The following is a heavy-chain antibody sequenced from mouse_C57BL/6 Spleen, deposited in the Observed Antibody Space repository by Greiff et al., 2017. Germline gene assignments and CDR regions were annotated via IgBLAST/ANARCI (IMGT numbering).Heavy chain of an antibody. D-gene: IGHD2-1*01. J-gene: IGHJ4*01. CDR2: INPNNGGT. CDR1: GYTFTDYN. CDR3: ARCGNSFPYYAMDY. Sequence: EVQLQQSGPELVKPGASVKMSCKASGYTFTDYNMHWVKQSHGKSLEWIGYINPNNGGTSYNQKFKGKATLTVNKSSSTAYMELRSLTSEDSAVYYCARCGNSFPYYAMDYWGQGTSVTVSS. V-gene: IGHV1-22*01.